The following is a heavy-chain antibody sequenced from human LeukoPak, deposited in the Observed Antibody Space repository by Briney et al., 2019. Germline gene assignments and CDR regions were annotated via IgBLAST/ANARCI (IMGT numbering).Heavy chain of an antibody. CDR2: TSSGSSYI. J-gene: IGHJ3*02. D-gene: IGHD5-12*01. V-gene: IGHV3-21*01. Sequence: GGSLRLSCAASGFTFSSYSMNWVRQAPGKGLEWVSSTSSGSSYIYYADSVKGRFTISRDNAKNSLYLQMNSLRAEDTAVYYCARGPMATNAFDTWGQGTMVTVSS. CDR3: ARGPMATNAFDT. CDR1: GFTFSSYS.